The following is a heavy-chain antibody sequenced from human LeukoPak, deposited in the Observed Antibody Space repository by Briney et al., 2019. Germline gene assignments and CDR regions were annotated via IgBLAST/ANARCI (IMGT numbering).Heavy chain of an antibody. D-gene: IGHD7-27*01. V-gene: IGHV4-34*01. CDR1: GGSFSGYY. CDR2: INHSGST. J-gene: IGHJ4*02. CDR3: ARRWGSGTLDY. Sequence: SETLSLTCAVYGGSFSGYYWSWIRQPPGKGLEWIGEINHSGSTNYNPSLKSRVTISVDTSKNQFSLKLSSVTAADTAVYYCARRWGSGTLDYWGQGTLVTVSS.